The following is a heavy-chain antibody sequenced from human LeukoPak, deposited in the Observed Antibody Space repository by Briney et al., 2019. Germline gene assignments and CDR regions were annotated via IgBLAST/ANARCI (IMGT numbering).Heavy chain of an antibody. Sequence: SVKVSCKASGGTFSSYAISWVRQAPGQGLEWMGGIIPIFGTANYAQKFQGRVTITTDESTSTAYMELSSLRSEDTAVYYCATSVQYSSSSHYYYYYMDVWGKGTTVTVSS. V-gene: IGHV1-69*05. CDR2: IIPIFGTA. J-gene: IGHJ6*03. D-gene: IGHD6-6*01. CDR3: ATSVQYSSSSHYYYYYMDV. CDR1: GGTFSSYA.